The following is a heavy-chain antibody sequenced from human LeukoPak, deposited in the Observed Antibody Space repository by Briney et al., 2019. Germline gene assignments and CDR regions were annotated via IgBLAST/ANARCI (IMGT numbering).Heavy chain of an antibody. Sequence: GGSLRLSCAASGFSFSSYAMSWVRQAPGKGLEWISVIYSTGNTFYADSVKGRFTISRDNSKNTVSLQMNSLRAEDTAVYYCARDVNYDHHYWGQETLVTVSS. CDR3: ARDVNYDHHY. CDR2: IYSTGNT. J-gene: IGHJ4*02. V-gene: IGHV3-66*01. D-gene: IGHD1-7*01. CDR1: GFSFSSYA.